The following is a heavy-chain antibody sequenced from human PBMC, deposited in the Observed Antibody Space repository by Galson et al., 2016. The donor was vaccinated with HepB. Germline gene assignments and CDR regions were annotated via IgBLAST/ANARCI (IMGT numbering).Heavy chain of an antibody. CDR2: ISGTYSTT. V-gene: IGHV3-23*01. J-gene: IGHJ4*02. Sequence: SLRLSCAASGLTFSSYAMSWVRQAPGKGLEWVSTISGTYSTTYYADSVKGRFTISRDNSKNTLYLQINSLRAEDTAVYYCAKVGRGWNGFDYWGQGTLVTVSS. CDR1: GLTFSSYA. D-gene: IGHD6-19*01. CDR3: AKVGRGWNGFDY.